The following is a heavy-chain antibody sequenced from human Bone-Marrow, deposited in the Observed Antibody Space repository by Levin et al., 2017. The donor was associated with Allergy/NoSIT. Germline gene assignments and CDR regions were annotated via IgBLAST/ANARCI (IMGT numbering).Heavy chain of an antibody. V-gene: IGHV1-46*01. CDR2: VNPSNGDT. CDR3: AREKSNTWYFDF. D-gene: IGHD6-13*01. Sequence: GESLKISCKTSGYTFTDYYLHWVRQAPGQGLEWLGLVNPSNGDTGYAQKFHGRVTITRDTSTSTAYLDLSSLTFDDTVKYYCAREKSNTWYFDFWGQGTLVTVSS. J-gene: IGHJ4*02. CDR1: GYTFTDYY.